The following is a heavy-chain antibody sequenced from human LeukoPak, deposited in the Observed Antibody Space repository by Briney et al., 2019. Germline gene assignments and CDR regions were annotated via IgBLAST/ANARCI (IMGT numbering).Heavy chain of an antibody. CDR2: ISSSGSTI. Sequence: GGSLRLSCAASGFTFSDYYMSWIRQAPGKGLEWVSYISSSGSTIYYADSVKGRFTISRVNAKNSLYLQMNSLRAEDTAVYYCARDPWSGDPFDYWGQGTLVTVSS. CDR1: GFTFSDYY. D-gene: IGHD4-17*01. CDR3: ARDPWSGDPFDY. J-gene: IGHJ4*02. V-gene: IGHV3-11*01.